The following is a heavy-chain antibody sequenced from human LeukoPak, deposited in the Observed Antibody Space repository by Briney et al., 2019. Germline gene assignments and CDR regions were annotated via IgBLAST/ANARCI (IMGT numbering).Heavy chain of an antibody. CDR1: GGTFSSYA. D-gene: IGHD1-26*01. V-gene: IGHV1-69*13. CDR2: IIPIFGTA. J-gene: IGHJ4*02. CDR3: ASQYSGSYYFDY. Sequence: ASVKVSCKASGGTFSSYAISWVRQAPGQGLEWMGGIIPIFGTANYAQKFQGRVTITADESTSTAYMELSSLRSEDTAVYYCASQYSGSYYFDYWGQGTLVTVSS.